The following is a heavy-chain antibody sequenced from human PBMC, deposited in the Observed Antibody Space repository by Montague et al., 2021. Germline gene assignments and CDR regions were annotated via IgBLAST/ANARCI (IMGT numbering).Heavy chain of an antibody. Sequence: SETLSLTCTVSGGSISSNSYWWAWIRQSPGKGLEYVGTTFNTGSSYYSPSLMSRVTISVDTSKNQFSLGLSAVTAADTAVYYCARSLYCIGGSCYSGFDPWGQGTLVTVSS. D-gene: IGHD2-15*01. V-gene: IGHV4-39*01. J-gene: IGHJ5*02. CDR2: TFNTGSS. CDR3: ARSLYCIGGSCYSGFDP. CDR1: GGSISSNSYW.